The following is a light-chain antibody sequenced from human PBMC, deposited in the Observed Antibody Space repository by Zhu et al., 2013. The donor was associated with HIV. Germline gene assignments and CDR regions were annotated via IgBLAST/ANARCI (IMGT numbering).Light chain of an antibody. CDR3: QHRSSGPFS. Sequence: DIVMTQSPDSLAVSLGERATINCKSSQSILYSNNNNNYLAWYQQRAGQPPKLLIYWASTRESGVPDRFSGSGSGTDFTLTISSLQAEDAAVYYCQHRSSGPFSFGPGTKVDSK. CDR1: QSILYSNNNNNY. V-gene: IGKV4-1*01. CDR2: WAS. J-gene: IGKJ3*01.